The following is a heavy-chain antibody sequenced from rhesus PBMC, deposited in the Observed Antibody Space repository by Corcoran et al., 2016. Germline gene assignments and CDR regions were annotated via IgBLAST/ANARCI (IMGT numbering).Heavy chain of an antibody. CDR2: IYGNSAGT. Sequence: QVQLQESGPGLVKPSETLSLTCTVSCGSISGYYDWSWIRQPPGKGLEGIGGIYGNSAGTYSHPSLKTRVTISKAPSKNQFSLRLSSVSAADTAVYYCARPHTVGTVEVDYWGQGVLVTVSS. CDR3: ARPHTVGTVEVDY. J-gene: IGHJ4*01. V-gene: IGHV4-143*01. D-gene: IGHD5-24*01. CDR1: CGSISGYYD.